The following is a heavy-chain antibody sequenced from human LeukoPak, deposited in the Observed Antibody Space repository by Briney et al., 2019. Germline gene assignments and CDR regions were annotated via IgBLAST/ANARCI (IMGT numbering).Heavy chain of an antibody. CDR3: ASLGSGYDLPRY. Sequence: PGRSLRLSCAASGFTFSSYAMHWVRQAPGKGLEWVAVISYDGSNKYYADSVKGRFTISRDNSKNTLYLQMNSLRAEDTAVYYCASLGSGYDLPRYWGQGTLVTVSS. D-gene: IGHD5-12*01. J-gene: IGHJ4*02. CDR1: GFTFSSYA. V-gene: IGHV3-30*04. CDR2: ISYDGSNK.